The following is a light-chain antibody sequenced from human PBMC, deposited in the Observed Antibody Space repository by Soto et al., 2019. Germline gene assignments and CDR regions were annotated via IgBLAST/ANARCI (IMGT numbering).Light chain of an antibody. CDR3: QGHSSYPLT. J-gene: IGKJ4*01. CDR2: KAS. Sequence: DIQMPHSPSTVSAPVVHRFRMTCLASRSIDDWLAWFQKKPGKAPKILIYKASTLESGVPSRFSGSGSGTEFTLTISSLQPDDFATYYCQGHSSYPLTCGGGNTGDI. CDR1: RSIDDW. V-gene: IGKV1-5*03.